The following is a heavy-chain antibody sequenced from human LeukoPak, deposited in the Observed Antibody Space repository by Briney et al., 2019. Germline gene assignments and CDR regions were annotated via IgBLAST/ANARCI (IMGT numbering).Heavy chain of an antibody. Sequence: GASVKVSCKASGYTFTSYYIHWVRQAPGQGLEWMGIINPSGGSTRYAQKLEGRVTMTRDTSTSTVYMEVSSLRSEDTAVYFWARDLCGGDCYSEDAFDIWGQGTMVTVSS. J-gene: IGHJ3*02. CDR3: ARDLCGGDCYSEDAFDI. V-gene: IGHV1-46*04. CDR2: INPSGGST. CDR1: GYTFTSYY. D-gene: IGHD2-21*02.